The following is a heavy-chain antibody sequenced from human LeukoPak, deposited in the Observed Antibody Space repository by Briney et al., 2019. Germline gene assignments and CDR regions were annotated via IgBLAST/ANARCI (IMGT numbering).Heavy chain of an antibody. V-gene: IGHV4-4*09. Sequence: SETLSLTCTVSGTFVSGFYWTWIRQPPGKGLEWIGFIYSTGTTSYNSSLQSRVTISVDTSKNQFSLKLSSVTAADTAVYYCARMPQWEPLYWFDPWGQGTLVTVSS. CDR3: ARMPQWEPLYWFDP. J-gene: IGHJ5*02. CDR2: IYSTGTT. D-gene: IGHD1-26*01. CDR1: GTFVSGFY.